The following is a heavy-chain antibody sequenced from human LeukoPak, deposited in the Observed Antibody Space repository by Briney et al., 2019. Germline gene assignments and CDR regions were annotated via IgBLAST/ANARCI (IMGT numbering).Heavy chain of an antibody. Sequence: PSETLSLTCTVSGGSISSSSYYWGWIRQPPGKGLEWIGSIYYSGSTYYNPSLKSRATISVDTSKNQYSLKLSSVTAADTAVYYCARGEYYYGSGSYDYWGQGTLVTVSS. CDR1: GGSISSSSYY. D-gene: IGHD3-10*01. CDR2: IYYSGST. V-gene: IGHV4-39*07. CDR3: ARGEYYYGSGSYDY. J-gene: IGHJ4*02.